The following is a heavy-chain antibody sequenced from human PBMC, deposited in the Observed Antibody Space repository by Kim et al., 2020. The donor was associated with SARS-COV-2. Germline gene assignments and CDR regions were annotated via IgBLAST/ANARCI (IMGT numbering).Heavy chain of an antibody. Sequence: GESLKISCKVGYSFTSYWIGWVRQMPGKGLEWMGIIYPGDSDTRYSPSFQGQVIISADKSISTAYLQWSSLKASDTAMYYCARHPSGGPDHFDYWGQGTLVTVSS. CDR2: IYPGDSDT. D-gene: IGHD3-10*01. J-gene: IGHJ4*02. V-gene: IGHV5-51*01. CDR3: ARHPSGGPDHFDY. CDR1: YSFTSYW.